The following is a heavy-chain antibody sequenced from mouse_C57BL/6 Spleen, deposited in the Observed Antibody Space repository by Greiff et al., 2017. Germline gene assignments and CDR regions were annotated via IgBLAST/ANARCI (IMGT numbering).Heavy chain of an antibody. CDR1: GYTFTSYW. J-gene: IGHJ2*01. CDR3: ASESNYDFDY. D-gene: IGHD2-5*01. CDR2: IDPSDSYT. Sequence: QVQLQQPGAELVKPGASVKLSCKASGYTFTSYWMQWVKQRPGQGLEWIGEIDPSDSYTNYNQKFKGKATLTVDTSSSTAYMQRSSLTSEDSAVYYCASESNYDFDYWGQGTTLTVSS. V-gene: IGHV1-50*01.